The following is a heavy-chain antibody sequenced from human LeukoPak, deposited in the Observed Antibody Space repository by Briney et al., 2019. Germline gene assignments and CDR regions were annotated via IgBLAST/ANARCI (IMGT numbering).Heavy chain of an antibody. J-gene: IGHJ4*02. V-gene: IGHV4-39*07. CDR1: GGSMMSSTYY. CDR3: ARARWLQSDFDY. CDR2: IYYNGNT. D-gene: IGHD5-24*01. Sequence: SETLSLTCSVSGGSMMSSTYYWGWIRQPPEKGLEWIGTIYYNGNTYYNLSLKSRVTISLDPSKNQFSLKLTSVTAADTAVYYCARARWLQSDFDYWGQGTLVTVSS.